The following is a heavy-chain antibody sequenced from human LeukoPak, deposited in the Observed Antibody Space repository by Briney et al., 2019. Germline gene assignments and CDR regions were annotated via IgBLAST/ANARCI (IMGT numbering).Heavy chain of an antibody. CDR2: IDYTGSS. D-gene: IGHD5-18*01. V-gene: IGHV4-59*12. CDR3: ARRQLWFYGMDV. Sequence: SSETLSLTCTVSGNSISSYYWNWIRQPPGKGLEWIGYIDYTGSSNYNPSLKSRVSISVDTSKNQFSLKLSSVTAADTAVYYCARRQLWFYGMDVWGQGTTVTVSS. J-gene: IGHJ6*02. CDR1: GNSISSYY.